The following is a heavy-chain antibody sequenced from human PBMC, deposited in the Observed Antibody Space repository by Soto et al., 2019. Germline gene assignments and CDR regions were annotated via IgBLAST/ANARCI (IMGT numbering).Heavy chain of an antibody. CDR3: VKVSTFYDILTGYYSTNFFDP. Sequence: GSLRLSCSASGVTFSEYSMHWVRQAPGKGLQYVSTISSDGDITYYADSVKGRFTISRDNSKNTLYLQMNSLRPEDTAVYYCVKVSTFYDILTGYYSTNFFDPWGQGTLVTVSS. J-gene: IGHJ5*02. CDR1: GVTFSEYS. D-gene: IGHD3-9*01. CDR2: ISSDGDIT. V-gene: IGHV3-64D*06.